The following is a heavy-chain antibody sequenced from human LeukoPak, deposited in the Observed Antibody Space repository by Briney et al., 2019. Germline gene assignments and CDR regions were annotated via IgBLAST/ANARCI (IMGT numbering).Heavy chain of an antibody. CDR2: ISYDGSNK. CDR1: GFTFSDYY. CDR3: ARVVAAHNYYYYYMDA. J-gene: IGHJ6*03. D-gene: IGHD6-6*01. Sequence: GGSLRLSCAASGFTFSDYYMSWIRQAPGKGLEWVAVISYDGSNKYYADSVKGRFTISRDNSKNTLYLQMNSLRAEDTAVYYCARVVAAHNYYYYYMDAWGKGTTVTVSS. V-gene: IGHV3-30-3*01.